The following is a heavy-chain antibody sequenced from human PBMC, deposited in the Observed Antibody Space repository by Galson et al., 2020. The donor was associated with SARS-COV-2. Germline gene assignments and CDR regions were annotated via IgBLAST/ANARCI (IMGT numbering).Heavy chain of an antibody. J-gene: IGHJ5*02. CDR2: INHSGST. Sequence: ETSETLSLTCAVYGGSFSGYYWSWIRQPPGKGLEWIGEINHSGSTNYNPSLKSRVTISVDTSKNQFSLKLSSVTAADTAVYYCARGRLVPVGNWFDPWGQGTLVTVSS. CDR3: ARGRLVPVGNWFDP. V-gene: IGHV4-34*01. D-gene: IGHD6-13*01. CDR1: GGSFSGYY.